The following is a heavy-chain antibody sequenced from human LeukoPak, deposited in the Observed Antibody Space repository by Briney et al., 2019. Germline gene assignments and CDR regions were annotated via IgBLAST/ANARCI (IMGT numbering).Heavy chain of an antibody. CDR1: GGSISSHY. Sequence: SETLSLTCTVSGGSISSHYWSWIRQPPGKGLEWIGYIYYSGSTNYNPSLKSRVTISVDTSKNQFSLKLSSVTAADTAVYYCARVPGSYYDFWSGFSTYYYYYMDVWGQGTTVTVSS. CDR2: IYYSGST. J-gene: IGHJ6*03. CDR3: ARVPGSYYDFWSGFSTYYYYYMDV. V-gene: IGHV4-59*11. D-gene: IGHD3-3*01.